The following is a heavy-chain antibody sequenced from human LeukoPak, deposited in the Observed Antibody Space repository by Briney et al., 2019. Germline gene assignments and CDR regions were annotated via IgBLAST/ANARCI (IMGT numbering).Heavy chain of an antibody. CDR1: GGSISRSTYY. J-gene: IGHJ4*02. CDR2: IYYSGST. Sequence: SETLSLSCSVAGGSISRSTYYWAWIRQPPGKGLEWIGTIYYSGSTYYNPSLKSAVIISVDTSKNQFSLKLSSVTAADTAVYYCANNHEGSIAEYHYWGQGTLVTVSS. CDR3: ANNHEGSIAEYHY. D-gene: IGHD6-6*01. V-gene: IGHV4-39*01.